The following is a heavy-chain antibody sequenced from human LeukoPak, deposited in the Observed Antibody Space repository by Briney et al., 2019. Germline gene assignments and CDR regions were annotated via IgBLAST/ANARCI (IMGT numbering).Heavy chain of an antibody. CDR3: AALDNGRDY. CDR2: IKRDGSSP. J-gene: IGHJ4*02. V-gene: IGHV3-74*01. CDR1: GFTFSSYW. Sequence: GGCLRLSCAASGFTFSSYWMHWSRHAPGGRLVWGSRIKRDGSSPAYADSVKGRFTISSDNAKNTLYLQMNSLRAEDTAVYYCAALDNGRDYWGQGTLVTVSS. D-gene: IGHD1-14*01.